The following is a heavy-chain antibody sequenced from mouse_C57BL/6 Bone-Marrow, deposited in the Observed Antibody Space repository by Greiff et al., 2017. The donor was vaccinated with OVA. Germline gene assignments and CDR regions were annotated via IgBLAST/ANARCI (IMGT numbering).Heavy chain of an antibody. Sequence: QVQLQQSGAELASPGASVTLSCKASGYTFTDHIMNWVKQRPGQGLEWIGRIYPVSGETNYNQKFMGKATFSVDRSSSAVYMVLHSLTSVDHAVNYCEREHYGNYHYFDYWGQGTTLTVSS. V-gene: IGHV1-11*01. CDR2: IYPVSGET. CDR3: EREHYGNYHYFDY. J-gene: IGHJ2*01. D-gene: IGHD2-1*01. CDR1: GYTFTDHI.